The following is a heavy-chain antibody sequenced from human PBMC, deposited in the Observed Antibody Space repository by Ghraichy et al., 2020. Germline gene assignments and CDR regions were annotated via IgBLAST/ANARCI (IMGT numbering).Heavy chain of an antibody. Sequence: SQTLSLTCTVSGGSISSYYWSWIRQPPGKGLEWIGYIYYSGSTNYNPSLKSRVTISVDTSKNQFSLKLSSVTAADTAVYYCASRRIAAAGPYYYYYLDFWGKGTPVTVSS. D-gene: IGHD6-13*01. CDR1: GGSISSYY. CDR2: IYYSGST. J-gene: IGHJ6*03. CDR3: ASRRIAAAGPYYYYYLDF. V-gene: IGHV4-59*08.